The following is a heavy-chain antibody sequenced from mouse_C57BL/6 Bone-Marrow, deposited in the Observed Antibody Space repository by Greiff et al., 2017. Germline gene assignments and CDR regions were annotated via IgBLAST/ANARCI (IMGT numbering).Heavy chain of an antibody. CDR3: ARRGTTVVAGFDY. Sequence: EVQLQQSGPVLVKPGASVKMSCKASGYTFTDYYMNWVKQSHGKSLEWIGVINPYNGGTSYNQKFKGKATLTVDKSSSTAYMELNSLTSEDSAVYYCARRGTTVVAGFDYWGQGTTLTVSS. CDR1: GYTFTDYY. D-gene: IGHD1-1*01. J-gene: IGHJ2*01. CDR2: INPYNGGT. V-gene: IGHV1-19*01.